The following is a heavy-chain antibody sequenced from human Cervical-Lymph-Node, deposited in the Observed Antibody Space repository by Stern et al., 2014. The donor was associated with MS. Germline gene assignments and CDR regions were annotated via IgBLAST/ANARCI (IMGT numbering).Heavy chain of an antibody. CDR1: GITFSHSA. CDR2: VVVVNGDV. D-gene: IGHD5-18*01. V-gene: IGHV1-58*02. J-gene: IGHJ5*02. Sequence: QLVESGPEVKKPGTSVKVSCKASGITFSHSAIQWLRQARGQRPEWIGWVVVVNGDVNYAPRFQERVTITRDMSTSTVYMELRSLKSEDTAIYYCASERYTYYDDQRPPGGFDPWGQGTLVTVSS. CDR3: ASERYTYYDDQRPPGGFDP.